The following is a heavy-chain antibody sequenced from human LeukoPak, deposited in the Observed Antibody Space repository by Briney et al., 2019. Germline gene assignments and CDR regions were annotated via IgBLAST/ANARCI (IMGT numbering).Heavy chain of an antibody. J-gene: IGHJ6*03. V-gene: IGHV3-30-3*01. CDR2: ISYDGSNK. D-gene: IGHD6-6*01. CDR3: ASARYWQLERDYYYMDV. Sequence: GGSLRLSCAASGFTFSSYAMHWVRQAPGKGLEWVAVISYDGSNKYYADSVKGRFTISRDNSKNTLYLQMNSLRAEDTAVYYCASARYWQLERDYYYMDVWGKGTTVTVSS. CDR1: GFTFSSYA.